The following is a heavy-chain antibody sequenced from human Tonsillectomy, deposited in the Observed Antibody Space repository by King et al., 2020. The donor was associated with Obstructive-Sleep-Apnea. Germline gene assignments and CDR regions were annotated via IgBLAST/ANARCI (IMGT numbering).Heavy chain of an antibody. CDR2: ISWNSGRI. J-gene: IGHJ6*02. D-gene: IGHD2-15*01. CDR3: AKGKAANYIYGMDV. Sequence: VQLVESGGGLVQPGRSLRLSCAASGFNFDDYAMHWVRQAPGKGLEWVSGISWNSGRIGYADSVKGRFTISRDNAKNSLYLQMNSLRVVDTALYYCAKGKAANYIYGMDVWGQGTTVTLSS. V-gene: IGHV3-9*01. CDR1: GFNFDDYA.